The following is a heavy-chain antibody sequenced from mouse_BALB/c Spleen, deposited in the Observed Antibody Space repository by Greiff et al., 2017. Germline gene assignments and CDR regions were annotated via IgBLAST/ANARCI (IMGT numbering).Heavy chain of an antibody. CDR2: IDPYNGGT. Sequence: VHVKQSGPELVKPGASVKVSCKASGYAFTSYNMYWVKQSHGKSLEWIGYIDPYNGGTSYNQKFKGKATLTVDKSSSTAYMHLNSLTSEDSAVYYCARYGSSYYAMDYWGQGTSVTVSS. CDR1: GYAFTSYN. V-gene: IGHV1S135*01. D-gene: IGHD1-1*01. J-gene: IGHJ4*01. CDR3: ARYGSSYYAMDY.